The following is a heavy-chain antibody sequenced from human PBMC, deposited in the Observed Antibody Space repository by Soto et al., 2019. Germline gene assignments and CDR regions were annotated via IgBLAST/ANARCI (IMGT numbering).Heavy chain of an antibody. CDR3: AKDQWIAAPGIFDS. Sequence: SVKVSCKASGGTFSSYAISWVRQAPGQGLEWMGGIIPIFGTANYAQKFQGRVTITADESTSTAYMELSSLRAEDTAVYYCAKDQWIAAPGIFDSWGHGTLVTVSS. J-gene: IGHJ4*01. CDR1: GGTFSSYA. CDR2: IIPIFGTA. V-gene: IGHV1-69*13. D-gene: IGHD6-13*01.